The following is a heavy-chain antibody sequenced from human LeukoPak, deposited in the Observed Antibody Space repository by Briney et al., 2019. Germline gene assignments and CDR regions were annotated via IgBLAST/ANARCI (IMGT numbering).Heavy chain of an antibody. Sequence: SETLSLTCTVSGGSISSYYWSWIRQPPGKGLEWIGYIYYSGSTNYNPSLKSRVTLSVDTSKNQFSLKLSSVTAVDTAVYYCAREGNVYDSSERDRYYYMDVWGKGTTVTISS. J-gene: IGHJ6*03. D-gene: IGHD3-22*01. CDR2: IYYSGST. CDR3: AREGNVYDSSERDRYYYMDV. V-gene: IGHV4-59*01. CDR1: GGSISSYY.